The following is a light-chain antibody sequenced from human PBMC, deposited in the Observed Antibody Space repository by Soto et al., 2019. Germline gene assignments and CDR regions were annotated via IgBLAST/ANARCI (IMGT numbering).Light chain of an antibody. V-gene: IGKV3-11*01. CDR2: DAS. CDR1: QSVSSY. Sequence: EIVLTQSPATLSLSPGERATLSCRASQSVSSYLAWYQQKPGQAPRLLIYDASNRATGSPARFSGSGSGTVFTLTISSREPGDFAVYYCQERSNWLFTFGPGTKVDIK. J-gene: IGKJ3*01. CDR3: QERSNWLFT.